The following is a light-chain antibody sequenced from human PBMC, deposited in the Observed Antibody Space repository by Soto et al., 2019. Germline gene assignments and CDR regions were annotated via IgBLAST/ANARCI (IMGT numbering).Light chain of an antibody. CDR3: QVRDSRSDQEI. V-gene: IGLV3-21*02. J-gene: IGLJ2*01. Sequence: SYGLTQPPSVSVAPGQTARLTCGGNNIGARSVHWYHQRPGQAPVLVVYDGSVRPSGIPGRFSGSNSGNTATLTIKWVEAGDEGDYYCQVRDSRSDQEIFGGGTKLTVL. CDR1: NIGARS. CDR2: DGS.